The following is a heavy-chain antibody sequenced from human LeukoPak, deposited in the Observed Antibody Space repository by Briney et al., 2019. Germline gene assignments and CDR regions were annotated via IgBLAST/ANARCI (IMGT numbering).Heavy chain of an antibody. Sequence: SETLSLTCAVYGGSFSGYYWSWIRQPPGKGLEWIGEINHSGSTNYNPSLKSRVTISVDTSKNQFSLKLSSVAAADTAVYYCARGGSGSYYYYYMDVWGKGTTVTTSS. V-gene: IGHV4-34*01. CDR1: GGSFSGYY. J-gene: IGHJ6*03. CDR3: ARGGSGSYYYYYMDV. D-gene: IGHD3-10*01. CDR2: INHSGST.